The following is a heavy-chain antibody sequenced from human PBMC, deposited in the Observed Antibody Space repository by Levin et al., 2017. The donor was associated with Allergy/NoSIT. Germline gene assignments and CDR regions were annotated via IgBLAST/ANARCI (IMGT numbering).Heavy chain of an antibody. CDR3: ARGLLGGYSSGQGYYFDY. CDR2: IYYSGST. CDR1: GGSISSGSYY. D-gene: IGHD6-19*01. V-gene: IGHV4-61*01. Sequence: SQTLSLTCTVSGGSISSGSYYWSWIRQPPGKGLEWIGYIYYSGSTCYNPPLKSRVTISVDTSKNQFSLKLSSVTAADTAVYDCARGLLGGYSSGQGYYFDYWGQGTLVTVSA. J-gene: IGHJ4*02.